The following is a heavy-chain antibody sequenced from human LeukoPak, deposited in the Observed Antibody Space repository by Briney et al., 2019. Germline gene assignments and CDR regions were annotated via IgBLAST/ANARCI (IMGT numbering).Heavy chain of an antibody. CDR3: ARDRDSGSIDY. CDR1: GFTFSSYS. D-gene: IGHD1-26*01. V-gene: IGHV3-21*01. CDR2: ISSSSSYK. J-gene: IGHJ4*02. Sequence: PGGSLRLSCAASGFTFSSYSMNWVGQAPGKGLEWVSSISSSSSYKYYADSVKGRFTISRDNAKNSLYLQMNSLRAEDTAVYYCARDRDSGSIDYWGQGTLVTVSS.